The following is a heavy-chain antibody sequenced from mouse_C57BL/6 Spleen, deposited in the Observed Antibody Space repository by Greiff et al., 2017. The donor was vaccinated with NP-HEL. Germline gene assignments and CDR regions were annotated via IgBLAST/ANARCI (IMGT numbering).Heavy chain of an antibody. CDR2: INPYNGGT. J-gene: IGHJ2*01. V-gene: IGHV1-19*01. Sequence: EVQLQQSGPVLVKPGASVKMSCKASGYTFTDYYMNWVKQSHGKSLEWIGVINPYNGGTSYNQKFKGKATLTVDKSSSTAYMELNSLTSEDSAVYYCARGSNYYGSSTGFDYWGQGTTLTVSS. CDR3: ARGSNYYGSSTGFDY. D-gene: IGHD1-1*01. CDR1: GYTFTDYY.